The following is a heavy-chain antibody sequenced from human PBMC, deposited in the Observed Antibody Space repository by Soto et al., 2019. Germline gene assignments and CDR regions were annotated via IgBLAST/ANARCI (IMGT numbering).Heavy chain of an antibody. Sequence: PSETLSLTCTVSGGSISGYYWSWIRQTPGKGLEWIGYIYSSGTTNYKSSLKSRVTISLDTPKNHFSLNVRSMTAADTAVYYCARGSGSSHPFDYWGQGTLVTVSS. CDR3: ARGSGSSHPFDY. CDR1: GGSISGYY. D-gene: IGHD2-15*01. CDR2: IYSSGTT. V-gene: IGHV4-59*01. J-gene: IGHJ4*02.